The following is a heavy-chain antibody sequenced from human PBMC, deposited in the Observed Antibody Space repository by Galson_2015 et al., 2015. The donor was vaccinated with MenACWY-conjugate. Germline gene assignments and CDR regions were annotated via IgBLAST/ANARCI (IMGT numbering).Heavy chain of an antibody. Sequence: SVKVSCKASGDTLTHRYLHWVRQAPGQALEWTGWITPFNGNTNYAQKFQDRVNFTWDSTVDTAHMELSSLRSEDTAMYYCARGGYNYGSPYYGMDVWGQGTTVTVSS. CDR3: ARGGYNYGSPYYGMDV. D-gene: IGHD5-18*01. J-gene: IGHJ6*02. V-gene: IGHV1-45*02. CDR1: GDTLTHRY. CDR2: ITPFNGNT.